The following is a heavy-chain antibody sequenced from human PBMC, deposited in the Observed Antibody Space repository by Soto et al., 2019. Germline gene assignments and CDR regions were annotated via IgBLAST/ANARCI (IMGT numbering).Heavy chain of an antibody. CDR1: GYTLTELS. CDR3: ATGSTTTVTTPYYYMDV. V-gene: IGHV1-24*01. CDR2: FDPEDGET. Sequence: ASVKVSCKVSGYTLTELSMHWVRQAPGKGLEWMGGFDPEDGETIYAQKFQGRVTMTEDTSTDTAYMELSSLRSEDTAVYYCATGSTTTVTTPYYYMDVWGKGTTVTVSS. D-gene: IGHD4-17*01. J-gene: IGHJ6*03.